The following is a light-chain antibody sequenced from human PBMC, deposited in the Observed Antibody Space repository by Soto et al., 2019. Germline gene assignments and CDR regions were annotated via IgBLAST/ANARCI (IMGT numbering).Light chain of an antibody. CDR3: QQSTT. V-gene: IGKV1-5*01. CDR2: DAS. Sequence: DIQMTQSPSTLSASVGDRVTITCRTSQRIANWLAWYQQKPGKAPKRLIYDASTLESGVPSRFSGSGSGTEFTLTISSLQPDDFATSYCQQSTTFGQGPKVDIK. CDR1: QRIANW. J-gene: IGKJ1*01.